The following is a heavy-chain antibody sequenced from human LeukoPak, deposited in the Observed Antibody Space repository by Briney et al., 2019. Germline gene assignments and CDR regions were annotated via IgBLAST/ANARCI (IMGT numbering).Heavy chain of an antibody. D-gene: IGHD2-21*01. CDR2: LVYDERN. V-gene: IGHV3-33*01. CDR1: GFPFSSYG. Sequence: GGSLKLSCAASGFPFSSYGMHWVRQAPGKGLEWVARLVYDERNDYANSVKGRFTISRDNSKNTLYLQMDNLRVDDTAVYYCARDLSAAYDFWGQGILVTVSS. CDR3: ARDLSAAYDF. J-gene: IGHJ4*02.